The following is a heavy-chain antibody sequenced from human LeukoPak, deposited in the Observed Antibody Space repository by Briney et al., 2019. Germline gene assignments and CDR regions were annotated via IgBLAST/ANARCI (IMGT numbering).Heavy chain of an antibody. CDR1: GFTASSNY. D-gene: IGHD6-13*01. CDR3: AREKLEAAAGWFDP. J-gene: IGHJ5*02. Sequence: GGSLRLSCAASGFTASSNYMSWVRQAPGKGLEWVSVIYSGGSTYYADSVKGRFTISRDNSKNTLYLQMNSLRAEDTAVYYCAREKLEAAAGWFDPWGQGTLVTVSS. V-gene: IGHV3-66*02. CDR2: IYSGGST.